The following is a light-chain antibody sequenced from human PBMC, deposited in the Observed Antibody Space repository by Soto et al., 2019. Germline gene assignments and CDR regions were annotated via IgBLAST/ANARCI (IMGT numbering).Light chain of an antibody. J-gene: IGKJ5*01. V-gene: IGKV3D-7*01. CDR2: GAS. CDR1: QSVSSSY. CDR3: QQDYNS. Sequence: PGERFTLSFMASQSVSSSYLTWYQQKPGQAPRLLIYGASTRATGIPARFSGSGSGTDFTLTISSLQPEDFAVYYCQQDYNSFGQGTRLEIK.